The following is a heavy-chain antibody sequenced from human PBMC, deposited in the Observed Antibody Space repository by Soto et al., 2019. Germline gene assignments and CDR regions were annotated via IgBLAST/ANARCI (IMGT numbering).Heavy chain of an antibody. CDR2: IYSGGST. V-gene: IGHV3-66*02. D-gene: IGHD3-22*01. J-gene: IGHJ6*02. CDR3: AKDRPSSITMIVVVIGLYGMDV. CDR1: GFTVSTKY. Sequence: GSLRLSCAASGFTVSTKYMSWVRQAPGKGLEWVSVIYSGGSTFYADSVKGRFTISRDNSKNTLYLQMNSLRAEDTAVYYCAKDRPSSITMIVVVIGLYGMDVWGQGTTVTVSS.